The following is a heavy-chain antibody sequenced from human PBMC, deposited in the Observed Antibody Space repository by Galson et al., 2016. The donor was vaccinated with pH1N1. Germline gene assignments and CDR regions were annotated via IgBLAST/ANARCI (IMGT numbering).Heavy chain of an antibody. CDR1: GGSFSDYF. Sequence: SETLSLTCAVYGGSFSDYFWRWVRQPPGKGLEWIGEINQSGSTHYNPTLKSRVTISEDTSRNQLSLKPSSVTAADTAVYYCARWEITTVTKFDYWGQGTLVTVSS. CDR2: INQSGST. J-gene: IGHJ4*02. CDR3: ARWEITTVTKFDY. V-gene: IGHV4-34*01. D-gene: IGHD4-17*01.